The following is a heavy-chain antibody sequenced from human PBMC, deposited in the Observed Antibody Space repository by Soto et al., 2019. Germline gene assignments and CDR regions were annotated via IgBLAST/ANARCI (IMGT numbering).Heavy chain of an antibody. CDR3: TTGVLYYDSSGYLYYFAY. CDR2: IKSKTDGWTT. CDR1: GFTFSNAW. J-gene: IGHJ4*02. Sequence: EVQLVESGGGLVKPGGSLRLSCAASGFTFSNAWMSWVRQAPGKGLEWVGRIKSKTDGWTTDYAAPVKGRFTISRDDSKNTLYLQMNSLKTEDTAVYYCTTGVLYYDSSGYLYYFAYWGQGTLVTVSS. V-gene: IGHV3-15*01. D-gene: IGHD3-22*01.